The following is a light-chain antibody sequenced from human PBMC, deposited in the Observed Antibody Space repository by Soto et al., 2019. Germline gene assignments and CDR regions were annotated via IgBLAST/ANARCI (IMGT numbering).Light chain of an antibody. Sequence: QSALTQPASVSGSPGQSITISCTGTSSDVGGYNYVSWYQQYPGKVPKLILYELSNRPSGVSDRFSGSRSANTASLTISGLQAEDEADYYCSSYSSTRNLEIFGGGTKLTVL. CDR2: ELS. CDR1: SSDVGGYNY. J-gene: IGLJ2*01. V-gene: IGLV2-14*01. CDR3: SSYSSTRNLEI.